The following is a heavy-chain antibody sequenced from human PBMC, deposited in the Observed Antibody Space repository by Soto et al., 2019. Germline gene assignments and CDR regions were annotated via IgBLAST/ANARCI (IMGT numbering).Heavy chain of an antibody. J-gene: IGHJ4*02. CDR2: ISAYNGNT. D-gene: IGHD3-10*01. CDR3: ARGEYGLCYFDY. V-gene: IGHV1-18*04. Sequence: XSVKVCCHRSGYTFTSYGNSLVRQAPGQGLQWMGWISAYNGNTNYAQKLQGRVTMTTDTSTSTAYMELRSLRSDDTAVYYCARGEYGLCYFDYWGQGTLVTVSS. CDR1: GYTFTSYG.